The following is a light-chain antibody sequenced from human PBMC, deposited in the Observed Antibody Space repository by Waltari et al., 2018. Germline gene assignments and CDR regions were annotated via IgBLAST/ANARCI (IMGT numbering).Light chain of an antibody. CDR2: WAS. CDR1: QSLFSTSNSKTY. V-gene: IGKV4-1*01. Sequence: DIVMTQSPDFLAVSLGERATINCKSSQSLFSTSNSKTYISWYQQKPGQPPKLLIYWASTRGSGVPDRFSGSGSETDFTLTISSLQAEDVAVYYCHHYYIPPLTFGQGTRLEIK. J-gene: IGKJ5*01. CDR3: HHYYIPPLT.